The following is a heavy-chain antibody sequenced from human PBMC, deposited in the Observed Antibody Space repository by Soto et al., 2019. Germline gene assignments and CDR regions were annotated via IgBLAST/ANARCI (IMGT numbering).Heavy chain of an antibody. CDR2: INPSGGST. J-gene: IGHJ6*02. CDR1: GYTFTSYY. CDR3: ARERYQVISDGMDV. Sequence: ASVKVSCKASGYTFTSYYMHWVRQAPGQGLEWMGIINPSGGSTSYAHKFQGRVTMTRDTSTSTVYMELSRLRFDDAAVYFCARERYQVISDGMDVWGQGTTVTVSS. V-gene: IGHV1-46*01. D-gene: IGHD2-2*01.